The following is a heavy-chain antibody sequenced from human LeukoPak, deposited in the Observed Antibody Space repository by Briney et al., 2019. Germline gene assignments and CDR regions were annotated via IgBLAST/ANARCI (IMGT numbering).Heavy chain of an antibody. CDR3: ARVSSKPPHIWLDP. V-gene: IGHV4-59*01. Sequence: SETLSLTCTVSGGSISSYYWSWIRQPPGKGLEWIGYIYYSGSTNYNPSLKSRVTISVDTSKNQFSLKLSSMTAADTAVYYCARVSSKPPHIWLDPWGQGTLVTVSS. D-gene: IGHD4-11*01. CDR1: GGSISSYY. CDR2: IYYSGST. J-gene: IGHJ5*02.